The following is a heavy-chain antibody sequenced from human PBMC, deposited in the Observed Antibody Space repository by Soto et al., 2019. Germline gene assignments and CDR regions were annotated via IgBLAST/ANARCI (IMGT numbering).Heavy chain of an antibody. V-gene: IGHV3-30-3*01. CDR3: ARRGWYDAFDI. CDR2: ISYDGSNK. CDR1: GFTFSSYA. Sequence: GESLKISCAASGFTFSSYAMHWVRQAPGKGLEWVAVISYDGSNKYYADSVKGRFTISRDNSKNTLYLQMNSLRAEDTAVYYCARRGWYDAFDIWGQGTMVTVSS. D-gene: IGHD6-19*01. J-gene: IGHJ3*02.